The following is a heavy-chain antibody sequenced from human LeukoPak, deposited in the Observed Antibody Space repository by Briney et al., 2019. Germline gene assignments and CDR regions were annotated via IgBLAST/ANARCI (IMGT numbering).Heavy chain of an antibody. D-gene: IGHD3-10*01. Sequence: ASVKVSCKASGYTFTSYYMHWVRQAPGQGLEWMGIINPSGGSTSYAQKFQGRVTMTRDTSTSTVYMELSSPRSEDTAVYYCARLASTYYYGSGSYYDYWGQGTLVTVSS. CDR2: INPSGGST. V-gene: IGHV1-46*01. CDR3: ARLASTYYYGSGSYYDY. J-gene: IGHJ4*02. CDR1: GYTFTSYY.